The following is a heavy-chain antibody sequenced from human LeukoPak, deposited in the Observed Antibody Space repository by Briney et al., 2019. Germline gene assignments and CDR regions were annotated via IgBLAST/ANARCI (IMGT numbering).Heavy chain of an antibody. Sequence: GASLKISCKGFGYTFTGYWIGWVRQMPGKGLEWMGIIYPGDSDTRYSPSFQGQVTISADNSITAPYLQWSSLKASDTAMYYCAGRGREVSWGQETPVPVSS. J-gene: IGHJ5*02. CDR1: GYTFTGYW. CDR3: AGRGREVS. CDR2: IYPGDSDT. D-gene: IGHD3-10*01. V-gene: IGHV5-51*01.